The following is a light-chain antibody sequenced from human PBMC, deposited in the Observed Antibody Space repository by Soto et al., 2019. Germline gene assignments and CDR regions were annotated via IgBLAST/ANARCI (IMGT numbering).Light chain of an antibody. CDR3: QSVDGKYVV. V-gene: IGLV6-57*04. Sequence: NFMLTQPHSVSESPGQTVTISCTRSSVSLASDYVPWYQQRPGSAPINVIFEDSQRPSGVPDRFSGSIDSSSNSASLTISRLTTEDAADYYCQSVDGKYVVFGGGTQLTVL. CDR2: EDS. CDR1: SVSLASDY. J-gene: IGLJ2*01.